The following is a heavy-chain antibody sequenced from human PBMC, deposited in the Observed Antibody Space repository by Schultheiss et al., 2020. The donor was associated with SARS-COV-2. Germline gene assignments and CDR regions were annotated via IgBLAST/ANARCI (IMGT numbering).Heavy chain of an antibody. CDR2: IYYSGST. D-gene: IGHD2-8*01. Sequence: SETLSITCTVSGGSISSGGYYWSWIRQHPGKGLEWIGYIYYSGSTNYNPSLKSRVTMSVDTSKNQFSLKLSSVTAADTAVYYCARRLGYCTNGVCPSPVGMDVWGQVTTVTVSS. CDR3: ARRLGYCTNGVCPSPVGMDV. V-gene: IGHV4-61*08. J-gene: IGHJ6*02. CDR1: GGSISSGGYY.